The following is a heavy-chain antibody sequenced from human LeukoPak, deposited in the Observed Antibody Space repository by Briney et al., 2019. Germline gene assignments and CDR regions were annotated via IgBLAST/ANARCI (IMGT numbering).Heavy chain of an antibody. V-gene: IGHV1-24*01. CDR2: FDPEDGET. D-gene: IGHD3-22*01. CDR1: GYTLTELS. CDR3: ATAILDYYDSSGYKRWFDP. Sequence: ASVKVSCKVSGYTLTELSMHWVRQAPGKGLERMGGFDPEDGETIYAQKFQGRVTMTEDTSTDTAYMELSSLRSEDTAVYYCATAILDYYDSSGYKRWFDPWGQGTLVTVSS. J-gene: IGHJ5*02.